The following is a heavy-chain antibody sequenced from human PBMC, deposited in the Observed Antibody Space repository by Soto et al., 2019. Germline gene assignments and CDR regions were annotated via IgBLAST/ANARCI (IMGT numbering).Heavy chain of an antibody. Sequence: GGSLRLSCTAYGLGVRNNYMSWVRQAPGMGLEWVSVIYNDGTTYYADSVKGRFTLSRDTSKNTLSLQMGSLRAEDTAVYYCVRPLPSGRNYGMDVWGQGTTVTVSS. V-gene: IGHV3-53*01. J-gene: IGHJ6*02. D-gene: IGHD3-10*01. CDR3: VRPLPSGRNYGMDV. CDR1: GLGVRNNY. CDR2: IYNDGTT.